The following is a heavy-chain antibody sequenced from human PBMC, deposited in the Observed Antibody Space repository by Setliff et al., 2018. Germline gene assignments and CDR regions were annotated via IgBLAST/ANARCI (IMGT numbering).Heavy chain of an antibody. CDR3: AGDPPGPHLVYTY. Sequence: GGSLRLSCAASGFTFTSYAMNWVRQAPGKGLEWVSAISGSGGSTDYADSVKGRFTISRDNSKNTLYLQMDGLRAEDTAIYYCAGDPPGPHLVYTYWGQGALVTVSS. D-gene: IGHD3-16*01. J-gene: IGHJ4*02. CDR1: GFTFTSYA. V-gene: IGHV3-23*01. CDR2: ISGSGGST.